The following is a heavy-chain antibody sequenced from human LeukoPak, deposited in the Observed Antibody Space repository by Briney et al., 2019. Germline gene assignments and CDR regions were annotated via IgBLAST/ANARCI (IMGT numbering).Heavy chain of an antibody. V-gene: IGHV3-23*01. CDR2: ISGSGGST. J-gene: IGHJ4*02. CDR3: AKDESPMDTALPVDY. D-gene: IGHD5-18*01. CDR1: GFTFSSYA. Sequence: GGSLRLSCAASGFTFSSYAMSWVRQAPGKGLEWVSAISGSGGSTYYADSVKGRFTISRDNSKNTPYLQMNSLRAEDTAVYYCAKDESPMDTALPVDYWGQGTLVTVSS.